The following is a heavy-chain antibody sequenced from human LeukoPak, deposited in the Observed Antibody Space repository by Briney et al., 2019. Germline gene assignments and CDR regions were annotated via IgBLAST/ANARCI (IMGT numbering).Heavy chain of an antibody. V-gene: IGHV4-30-4*08. CDR2: IYYSGST. J-gene: IGHJ5*02. D-gene: IGHD2-2*01. CDR1: GGSISSGDYY. CDR3: AREELGYCSSTSCYGNWFDP. Sequence: SQTLSLTCTVSGGSISSGDYYWSWIRQPPGKGLEWIGYIYYSGSTYYNPSLKSRVTISVDTSKNQCSLKLSSVTAADTAVYYCAREELGYCSSTSCYGNWFDPWGQGTLVTVSS.